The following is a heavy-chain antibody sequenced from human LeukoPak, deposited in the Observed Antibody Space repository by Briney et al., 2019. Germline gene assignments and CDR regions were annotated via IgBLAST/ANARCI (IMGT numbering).Heavy chain of an antibody. CDR2: IYTSGST. CDR1: GGSISSYY. Sequence: SETLSLTCTVSGGSISSYYWSWIRQPAGKGLEWIGRIYTSGSTNYNPSLKSRVTMSVDTSKNQFSLKLSSVTAADTAVYYCAREGDCSSTSCYAAYWGQGTLVTVSS. V-gene: IGHV4-4*07. D-gene: IGHD2-2*01. CDR3: AREGDCSSTSCYAAY. J-gene: IGHJ4*02.